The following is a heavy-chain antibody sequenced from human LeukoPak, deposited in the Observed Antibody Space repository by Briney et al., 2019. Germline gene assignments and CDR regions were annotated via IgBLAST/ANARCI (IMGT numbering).Heavy chain of an antibody. J-gene: IGHJ4*02. CDR3: ARARPPGAPYYFDY. V-gene: IGHV4-31*03. CDR1: GGSISSGGYY. D-gene: IGHD1-14*01. Sequence: SETLSLTCTVSGGSISSGGYYWSWIRQHPGKGLEWIGYIYYSGSTYYNPSLKSRVTISVDTSKNQFSLKLSPVTAADTAVYYCARARPPGAPYYFDYWGQGTLVTVSS. CDR2: IYYSGST.